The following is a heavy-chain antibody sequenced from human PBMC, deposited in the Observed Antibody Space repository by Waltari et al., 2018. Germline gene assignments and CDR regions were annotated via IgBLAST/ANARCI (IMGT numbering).Heavy chain of an antibody. Sequence: QLQLQESGPGLVKPSETLPLTCTVSGGSISSSSYYWGWIRQPPGKGLEWIGSIYYSGSTYYNPTLKSRVTISVDTSKNQFSLKLSSVTAADTAVYYCARHPAMTIMLWYFDLWGRGTLVTVSS. CDR3: ARHPAMTIMLWYFDL. V-gene: IGHV4-39*01. CDR1: GGSISSSSYY. D-gene: IGHD2-8*01. CDR2: IYYSGST. J-gene: IGHJ2*01.